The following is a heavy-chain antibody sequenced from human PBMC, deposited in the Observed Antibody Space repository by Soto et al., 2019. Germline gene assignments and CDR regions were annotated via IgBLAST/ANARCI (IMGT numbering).Heavy chain of an antibody. J-gene: IGHJ3*02. Sequence: LETLSLTCTVSGGSISSYYLSWIRQPPGKGLEWIGYIYYSGSTNYNPSLKSRVTISVDTSKNQSSLKLSSVTAADTAVYYCARDQDSSSDAFDIWGQGTIVTVSS. CDR1: GGSISSYY. CDR3: ARDQDSSSDAFDI. CDR2: IYYSGST. D-gene: IGHD6-6*01. V-gene: IGHV4-59*01.